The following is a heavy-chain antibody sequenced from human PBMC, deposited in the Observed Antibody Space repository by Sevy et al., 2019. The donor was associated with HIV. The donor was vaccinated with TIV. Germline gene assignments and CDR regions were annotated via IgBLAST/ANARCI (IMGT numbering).Heavy chain of an antibody. CDR1: GFTFSNYA. CDR3: AIVVVPSDIVLFYYYVYGMDV. D-gene: IGHD6-6*01. CDR2: ISGSGDST. J-gene: IGHJ6*02. V-gene: IGHV3-23*01. Sequence: GGSLRLSCAASGFTFSNYAINWVRQAPGKGLEWVSRISGSGDSTFYADSVKGRFTNSRYNSKNTVHLQMNSLRVEDTAVVFFAIVVVPSDIVLFYYYVYGMDVWGHGTTVTVSS.